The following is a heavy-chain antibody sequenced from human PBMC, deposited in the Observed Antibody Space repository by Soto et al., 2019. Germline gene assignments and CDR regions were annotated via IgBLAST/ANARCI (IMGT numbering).Heavy chain of an antibody. CDR2: IYSGGTT. CDR1: GGSISRSSAYY. J-gene: IGHJ6*02. D-gene: IGHD3-10*01. V-gene: IGHV4-31*03. CDR3: ARDGGPRGDYYYAMDV. Sequence: QVQLQESGPGLVKPSQTLSLTCTVSGGSISRSSAYYWSWIRQHPEKGLEWIGYIYSGGTTNYNPSLRSRVTISLDTAKNQFYLTLSSVTAADTALYYCARDGGPRGDYYYAMDVWGQGTTVTVSS.